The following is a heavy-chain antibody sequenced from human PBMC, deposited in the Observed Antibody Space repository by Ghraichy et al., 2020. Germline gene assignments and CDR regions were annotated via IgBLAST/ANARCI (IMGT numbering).Heavy chain of an antibody. V-gene: IGHV3-74*01. Sequence: GGSLRLSCAGSGFMFSSYWMHWVRQGPGKGLVWVSRSESDGSTTSYADSVKGRFTISRDNAKNTLYLQMNSLRAEDTAVYYCARSFGYGSGNYAFDIWGQGTMVTVS. CDR3: ARSFGYGSGNYAFDI. D-gene: IGHD3-10*01. CDR1: GFMFSSYW. CDR2: SESDGSTT. J-gene: IGHJ3*02.